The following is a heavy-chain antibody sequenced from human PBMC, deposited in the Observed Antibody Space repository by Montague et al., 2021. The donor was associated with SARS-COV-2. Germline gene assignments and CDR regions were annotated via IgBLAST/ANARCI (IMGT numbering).Heavy chain of an antibody. Sequence: PALVKPTQTLTLTCTFSGFSLSTSGMCVSWIRQPPGKALEWLALIDWDDDKYCSTSLKTRLTISKDTSKNQVVLTMTNMDPVDTATYYCARIWGATRGDAFDIWGQGTMVTVSS. CDR3: ARIWGATRGDAFDI. D-gene: IGHD1-26*01. CDR2: IDWDDDK. J-gene: IGHJ3*02. CDR1: GFSLSTSGMC. V-gene: IGHV2-70*01.